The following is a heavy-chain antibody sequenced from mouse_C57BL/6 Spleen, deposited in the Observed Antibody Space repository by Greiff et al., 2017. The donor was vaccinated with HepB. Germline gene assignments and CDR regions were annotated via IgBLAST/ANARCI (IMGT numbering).Heavy chain of an antibody. CDR2: FHPYNDDT. CDR1: GYTFTTYP. D-gene: IGHD2-3*01. V-gene: IGHV1-47*01. Sequence: VQLQQSGAELVKPGASVKMSCKASGYTFTTYPIEWMKQNHGKSLEWIGNFHPYNDDTKYNEKLKGKATLTVGKSSSTVYLELSRLTSDDSAVYYCARRDGYYDYFDYWGQGTTLTVSS. CDR3: ARRDGYYDYFDY. J-gene: IGHJ2*01.